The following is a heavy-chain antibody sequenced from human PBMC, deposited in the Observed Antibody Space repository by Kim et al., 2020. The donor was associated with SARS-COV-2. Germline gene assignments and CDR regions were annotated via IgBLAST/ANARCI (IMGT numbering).Heavy chain of an antibody. J-gene: IGHJ6*02. Sequence: SETLSLTCTVSGGSISSGDYYWSWIRQTPGKGLEWIGYIYYSGSTYYNPSLKSRVTISVDTSKNQFSLKLSSVTAADTAVYYCARGDSSGYDYYYGMDVWGQGTTVTVSS. V-gene: IGHV4-30-4*01. CDR2: IYYSGST. CDR3: ARGDSSGYDYYYGMDV. D-gene: IGHD3-22*01. CDR1: GGSISSGDYY.